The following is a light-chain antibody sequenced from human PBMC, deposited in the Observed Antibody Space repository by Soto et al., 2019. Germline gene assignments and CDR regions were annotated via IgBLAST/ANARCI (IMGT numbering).Light chain of an antibody. J-gene: IGKJ2*01. Sequence: DSQMTQSPSTLSASVGDRVTISCRASQSIGTSLAWYQQKPGEAPKFLIYDASSLESGVPSRFSGSGSGTEFTLTISSLHPDDFASYYCQQYNSDYTFGQGTRLEIK. V-gene: IGKV1-5*01. CDR3: QQYNSDYT. CDR2: DAS. CDR1: QSIGTS.